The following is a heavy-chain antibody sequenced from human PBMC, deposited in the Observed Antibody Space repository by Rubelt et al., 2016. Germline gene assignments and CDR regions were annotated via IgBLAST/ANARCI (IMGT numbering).Heavy chain of an antibody. J-gene: IGHJ5*02. Sequence: GDGGSTYYADSVKGRFTISRDNSKNSLYLQMNSLRAEDTALYYCAKDRIAAAVANWFDPWGQGTLVTVSS. CDR3: AKDRIAAAVANWFDP. V-gene: IGHV3-43*02. D-gene: IGHD6-13*01. CDR2: GDGGST.